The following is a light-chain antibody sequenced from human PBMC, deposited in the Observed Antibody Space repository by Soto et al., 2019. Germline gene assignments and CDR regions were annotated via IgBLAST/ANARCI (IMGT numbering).Light chain of an antibody. CDR2: NVF. CDR1: SRDVGGYNY. CDR3: SSYSNTITLYV. J-gene: IGLJ1*01. Sequence: QSVLTQPASVSGSPGQSITISCTGTSRDVGGYNYVSWYQKNPGKAPKLMIYNVFNRPSGVSDRFSGSKSGNTASLTISGLQAEDEADYYCSSYSNTITLYVFGTGTKVTVL. V-gene: IGLV2-14*03.